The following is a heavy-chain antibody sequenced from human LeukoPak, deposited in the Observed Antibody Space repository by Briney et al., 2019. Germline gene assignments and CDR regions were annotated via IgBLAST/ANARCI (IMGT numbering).Heavy chain of an antibody. CDR2: ISWNSGSI. CDR3: AKSWVKQRPQTYYYYGMDV. CDR1: GFTFDNYA. D-gene: IGHD6-25*01. J-gene: IGHJ6*02. Sequence: GGSLRLSCAASGFTFDNYAMHWVRQAPGKGLEWVSGISWNSGSIGYAGSVKGRFTISRDNAKNSLYLQLNSLRAEDTALYYCAKSWVKQRPQTYYYYGMDVWGQRTTVTVSS. V-gene: IGHV3-9*01.